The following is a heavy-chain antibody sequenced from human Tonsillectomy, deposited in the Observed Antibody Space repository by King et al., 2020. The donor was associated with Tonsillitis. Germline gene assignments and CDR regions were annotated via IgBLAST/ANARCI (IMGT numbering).Heavy chain of an antibody. J-gene: IGHJ4*02. D-gene: IGHD6-19*01. CDR2: ISFDGSNK. CDR1: GFSFSSNG. V-gene: IGHV3-33*05. CDR3: ARGRVYSSGWGIDY. Sequence: VQLVESGGGVVQPGRSLSLSCAASGFSFSSNGMHWVRQAPGKGLEWVAVISFDGSNKNYADSVKGRFTISRDNSNNTLFLHMNSLRAEDTAVYYCARGRVYSSGWGIDYWGQGDLLRVSS.